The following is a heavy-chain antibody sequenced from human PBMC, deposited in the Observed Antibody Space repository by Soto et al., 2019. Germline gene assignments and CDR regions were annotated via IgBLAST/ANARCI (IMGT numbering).Heavy chain of an antibody. Sequence: QVQLVQSGAEVKKPGASVKVSCKASGYTFTSYDINWVRQATGQGLEWMGWMNPNSGNTGYAQKFQGRVTMTRNTSISTAYMELSSRRSEDTAVYYCARGSKGSSWYAYWFDPWGQGTLVTVSS. CDR1: GYTFTSYD. D-gene: IGHD6-13*01. V-gene: IGHV1-8*01. J-gene: IGHJ5*02. CDR3: ARGSKGSSWYAYWFDP. CDR2: MNPNSGNT.